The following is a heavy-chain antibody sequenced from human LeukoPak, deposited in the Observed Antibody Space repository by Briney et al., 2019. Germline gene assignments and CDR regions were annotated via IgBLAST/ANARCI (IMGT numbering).Heavy chain of an antibody. Sequence: GGSLRLSCAASGFTFNSYSMNWVRQAPGKGLEWVSSISSSTSYIYYADSVKGRFAISRDNAKNSLSLQMNSLRAEDTAVYYCARGLDYYDSTYYFDYWGQGTLVTVSS. CDR1: GFTFNSYS. V-gene: IGHV3-21*01. CDR3: ARGLDYYDSTYYFDY. J-gene: IGHJ4*02. CDR2: ISSSTSYI. D-gene: IGHD3-22*01.